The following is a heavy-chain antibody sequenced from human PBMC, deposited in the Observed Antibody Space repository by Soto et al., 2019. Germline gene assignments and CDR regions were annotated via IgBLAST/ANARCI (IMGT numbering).Heavy chain of an antibody. Sequence: ASVKVSCTASGYTFSGFYMHWVLQAPGQGLEWMGWINPNSGGTKSAEKFQGRVTMTRDTSISTAYMELSRLTSDDTAVYYFASASVTGPAGLDFCGQGSSVTVSA. V-gene: IGHV1-2*02. CDR3: ASASVTGPAGLDF. CDR1: GYTFSGFY. J-gene: IGHJ4*02. CDR2: INPNSGGT. D-gene: IGHD2-21*02.